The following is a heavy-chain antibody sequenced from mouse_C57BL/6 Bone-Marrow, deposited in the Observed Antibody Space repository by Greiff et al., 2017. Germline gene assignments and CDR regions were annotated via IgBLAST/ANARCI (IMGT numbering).Heavy chain of an antibody. J-gene: IGHJ3*01. CDR1: GYTFTSYW. V-gene: IGHV1-50*01. D-gene: IGHD2-3*01. Sequence: QVQLQQPGAELVKPGASVKLSCKASGYTFTSYWMQWVKQRPGQGLEWIGEIDPSDSYTNYNQKFKGKATLTVDTSSSTAYLQLSSLTSEDSAVYYCARFRWLWFAYWGQGTLVTVSA. CDR3: ARFRWLWFAY. CDR2: IDPSDSYT.